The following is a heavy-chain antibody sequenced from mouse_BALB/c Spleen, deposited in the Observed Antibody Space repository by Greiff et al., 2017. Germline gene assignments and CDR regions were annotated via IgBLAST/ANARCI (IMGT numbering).Heavy chain of an antibody. Sequence: EVQLQESGPSLVKPSQTLSLTCSVTGDSIPSGYWNLIRTFPGNKLEYMGYRSYSGSTYYNPSLKIRISIPRDTSKNQYYLQLNSVTTEDTATYYCARIYYGYDYDFDDWGQGTTLTVSS. J-gene: IGHJ2*01. CDR2: RSYSGST. V-gene: IGHV3-8*02. CDR1: GDSIPSGY. D-gene: IGHD2-2*01. CDR3: ARIYYGYDYDFDD.